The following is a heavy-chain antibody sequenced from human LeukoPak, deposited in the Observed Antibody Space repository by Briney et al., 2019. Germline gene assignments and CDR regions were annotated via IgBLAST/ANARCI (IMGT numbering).Heavy chain of an antibody. V-gene: IGHV3-66*01. CDR1: GFIVSSNY. D-gene: IGHD2-15*01. Sequence: PGGSLRLSCAASGFIVSSNYMSWVRQAPGEGLEWVSVIYSDRSTKYAEFVKGRFTISRDNSKNTLYLQMNTLRAEDTAVYYCHCSGGNCYTPWGQGTLVTVSS. CDR3: HCSGGNCYTP. J-gene: IGHJ5*02. CDR2: IYSDRST.